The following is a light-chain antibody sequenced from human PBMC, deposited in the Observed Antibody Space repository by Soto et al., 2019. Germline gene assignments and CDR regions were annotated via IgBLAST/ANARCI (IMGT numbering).Light chain of an antibody. CDR1: QGISSY. J-gene: IGKJ1*01. Sequence: AIRMTQSPSSFSASTGARVPITCRASQGISSYLAWYQQKPGQAPKLLIYAASTLQSGVPSRFSGSGSGTDFTLTISCLQSEDFATYYCQQYYSYSWTFGQGTKVDIK. V-gene: IGKV1-8*01. CDR2: AAS. CDR3: QQYYSYSWT.